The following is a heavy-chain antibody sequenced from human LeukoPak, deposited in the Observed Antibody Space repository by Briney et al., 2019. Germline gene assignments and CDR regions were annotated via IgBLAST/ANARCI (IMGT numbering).Heavy chain of an antibody. J-gene: IGHJ4*02. CDR3: ARASLLGIAVAGPFDY. V-gene: IGHV4-59*01. Sequence: PSETLSLTCTVSGGSISSYYWSWIRQPPGKGLEWIGYIYYSGSTNYTPSLKSRVTISVDTSKNQFSLKLSSVTAADTAVYYCARASLLGIAVAGPFDYWGQGTLVTVSS. D-gene: IGHD6-19*01. CDR2: IYYSGST. CDR1: GGSISSYY.